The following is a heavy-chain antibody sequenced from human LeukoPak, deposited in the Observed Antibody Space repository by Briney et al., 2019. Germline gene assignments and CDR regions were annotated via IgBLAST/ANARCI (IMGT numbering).Heavy chain of an antibody. CDR3: ARDLLSSNGWRGFGYHYYGLDV. J-gene: IGHJ6*02. D-gene: IGHD6-19*01. Sequence: GGFLRLSCAASGFTFSNWMYWVRPAPGKGLAWVSRLNTAGSTPLYADSVKGRFTISRDNAKNTLYLEMNRLRVEDTAVYYFARDLLSSNGWRGFGYHYYGLDVWGQGTTVTVSS. CDR1: GFTFSNW. V-gene: IGHV3-74*03. CDR2: LNTAGSTP.